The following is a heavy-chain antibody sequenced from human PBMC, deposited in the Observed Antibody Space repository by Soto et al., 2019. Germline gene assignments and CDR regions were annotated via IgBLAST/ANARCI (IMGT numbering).Heavy chain of an antibody. CDR1: GYTFTSYG. CDR3: ARGGFGELVSSYYYCGMDV. CDR2: ISAYNCNT. V-gene: IGHV1-18*01. D-gene: IGHD3-10*01. Sequence: QVQLLQSGAEVKKPGASVTVSCKASGYTFTSYGISWVRQAPGQGRERMGWISAYNCNTNYAQKLQGRVTMTTDTSTSTADMELRSLRSDDTAVYYCARGGFGELVSSYYYCGMDVWGQGTTVTVSS. J-gene: IGHJ6*02.